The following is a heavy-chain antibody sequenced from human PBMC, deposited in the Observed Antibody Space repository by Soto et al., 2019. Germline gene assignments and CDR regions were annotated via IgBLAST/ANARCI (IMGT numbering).Heavy chain of an antibody. CDR2: IKSKTDGGTT. CDR3: TTELGASCSGGSCYPPPFDY. J-gene: IGHJ4*02. D-gene: IGHD2-15*01. V-gene: IGHV3-15*01. CDR1: GFTFSNAW. Sequence: GGSLRLSCAASGFTFSNAWMSWVRQAPGKGLEWVGRIKSKTDGGTTDYAAPVKGRFTISRDDSKNTLYLQMNSLKTEDTAVYYCTTELGASCSGGSCYPPPFDYWGQGTLVTVSS.